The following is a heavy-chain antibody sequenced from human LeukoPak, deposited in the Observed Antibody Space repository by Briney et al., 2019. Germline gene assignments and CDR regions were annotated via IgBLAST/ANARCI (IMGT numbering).Heavy chain of an antibody. CDR1: GFTFSSYW. CDR3: ALGGSSGWYVLDY. CDR2: IKQDGSEK. Sequence: GGSLRLSCAASGFTFSSYWMSWVRQAPGKGLEWVANIKQDGSEKYYVDSVKGRFTISRNNSKNTLYLQMNSLRAEDTAVYYCALGGSSGWYVLDYWGQGTLVTVSS. J-gene: IGHJ4*02. V-gene: IGHV3-7*01. D-gene: IGHD6-19*01.